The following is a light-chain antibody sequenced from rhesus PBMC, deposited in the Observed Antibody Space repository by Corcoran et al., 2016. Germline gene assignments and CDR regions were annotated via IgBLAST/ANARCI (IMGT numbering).Light chain of an antibody. Sequence: DIQMTQSPSSLSASVGDRVTITCRASENVNNYLNWYQQKPGKAPRRLIYQASTLKSGVPSRFSSSGSGTDYTFTISSLQPEDVETYYCQQGYGTAYSFGQGTKVEVK. CDR2: QAS. CDR3: QQGYGTAYS. CDR1: ENVNNY. V-gene: IGKV1-74*01. J-gene: IGKJ2*01.